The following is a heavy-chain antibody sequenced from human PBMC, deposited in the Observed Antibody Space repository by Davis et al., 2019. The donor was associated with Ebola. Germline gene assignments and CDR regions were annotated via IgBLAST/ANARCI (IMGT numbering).Heavy chain of an antibody. CDR2: INPNSGGT. CDR1: GYTFTGYY. Sequence: AASVKVSCKASGYTFTGYYMHWVRQAPGQGLEWMGWINPNSGGTNYAQKFQGWVTMTRDTSISKAYMELSRLRSDDTAVYYCARVGVLGSWDYWGQGTLVTVSS. V-gene: IGHV1-2*04. D-gene: IGHD3-10*01. J-gene: IGHJ4*02. CDR3: ARVGVLGSWDY.